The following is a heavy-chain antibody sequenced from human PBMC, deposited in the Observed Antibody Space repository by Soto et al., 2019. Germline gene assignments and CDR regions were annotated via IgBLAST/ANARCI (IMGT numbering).Heavy chain of an antibody. CDR1: GGSISSSNW. J-gene: IGHJ4*02. Sequence: SETLSLTCAVSGGSISSSNWWSWVRQPPGKGLEWIGEIYHSGSTNYNPSLKSRVTISVDKSKNQFSLSLRSATAADTATYYCARGTRALITSFFAYWGQGIPVTVSS. V-gene: IGHV4-4*02. D-gene: IGHD1-20*01. CDR3: ARGTRALITSFFAY. CDR2: IYHSGST.